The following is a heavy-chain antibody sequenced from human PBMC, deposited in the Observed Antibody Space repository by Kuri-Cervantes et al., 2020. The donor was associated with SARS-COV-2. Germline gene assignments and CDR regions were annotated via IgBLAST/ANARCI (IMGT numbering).Heavy chain of an antibody. CDR3: AREGVDFWSGYRFDY. CDR1: GGSISSSSYY. V-gene: IGHV4-39*02. J-gene: IGHJ4*02. D-gene: IGHD3-3*01. CDR2: MYYSGST. Sequence: GSLRLSCTVSGGSISSSSYYWGWIRQPPGRGLEWIGSMYYSGSTYYNPSLKSRLTISVDTSKNQFSLKLSSVTAADTAVYYCAREGVDFWSGYRFDYWGQGTRVTCSS.